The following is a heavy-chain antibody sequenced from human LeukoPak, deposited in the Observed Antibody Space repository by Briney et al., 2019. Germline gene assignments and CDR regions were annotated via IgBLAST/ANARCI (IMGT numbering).Heavy chain of an antibody. CDR1: GFTFSSYG. D-gene: IGHD4-23*01. J-gene: IGHJ4*02. V-gene: IGHV3-23*01. Sequence: GGSLRLSCAASGFTFSSYGMSWVRQAPGKGLEWVSAISGSGGSTYYADSVKGRFTISRDNSKNTLYLQMNSLRAEDTAVYYCAKKRSDYGGNSDYWGQGTLVTVSS. CDR3: AKKRSDYGGNSDY. CDR2: ISGSGGST.